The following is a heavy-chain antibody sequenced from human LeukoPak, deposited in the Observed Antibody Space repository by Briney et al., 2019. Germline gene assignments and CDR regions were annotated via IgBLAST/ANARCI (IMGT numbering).Heavy chain of an antibody. J-gene: IGHJ4*02. Sequence: PGGSLRLSCAASGFTFSSYAMSWVRQAPGKGLEWVSAISGIGGSTYYADSVKGRFTISRDNSKNTLYLQMNSLRAEDTAVYYCAKDPSSVPTYYDISTTVAALDYWGQGTLVTVSS. CDR1: GFTFSSYA. D-gene: IGHD3-9*01. CDR3: AKDPSSVPTYYDISTTVAALDY. V-gene: IGHV3-23*01. CDR2: ISGIGGST.